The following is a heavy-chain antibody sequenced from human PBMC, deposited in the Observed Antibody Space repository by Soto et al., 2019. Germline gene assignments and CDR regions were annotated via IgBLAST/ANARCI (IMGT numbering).Heavy chain of an antibody. CDR3: ARDLEAAAGPIDAFDI. V-gene: IGHV3-11*01. D-gene: IGHD6-13*01. Sequence: GGSLRLSCAASGFTFSDYYMSWIRQAPGKGLEWVSYISSSGSTIYYADSVKGRFTISRDNAKNSLYLQMNSLRAEDTAVYYCARDLEAAAGPIDAFDIWGQGTMVTVSS. CDR1: GFTFSDYY. CDR2: ISSSGSTI. J-gene: IGHJ3*02.